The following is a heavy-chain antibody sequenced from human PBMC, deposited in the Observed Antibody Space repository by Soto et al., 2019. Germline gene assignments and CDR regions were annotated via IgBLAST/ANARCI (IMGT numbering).Heavy chain of an antibody. V-gene: IGHV1-18*01. D-gene: IGHD3-9*01. CDR2: INTYNDNT. CDR3: AKLENSETGKIDY. CDR1: GYTFTSNV. Sequence: GASVKVSCKASGYTFTSNVISWVRQAPGQGLEWMGWINTYNDNTKYAQKFQGRVTMTTDTSTSTAYVELRSLRSDDTALYYCAKLENSETGKIDYWGQGTPVTVSS. J-gene: IGHJ4*02.